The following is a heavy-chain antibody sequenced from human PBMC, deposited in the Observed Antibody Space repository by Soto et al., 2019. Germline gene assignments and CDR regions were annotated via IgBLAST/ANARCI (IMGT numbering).Heavy chain of an antibody. D-gene: IGHD3-3*01. J-gene: IGHJ6*04. CDR2: IYYSGST. Sequence: SETLSLTCTVSGGSISSYYWSWIRQPPGKGLEWIGYIYYSGSTNYNPSLKSRVTISVDTSKNQFSLKLSSVTAADTAVYYCARGLKYYDFWSGLGDVWGKGTTVTVSS. V-gene: IGHV4-59*01. CDR1: GGSISSYY. CDR3: ARGLKYYDFWSGLGDV.